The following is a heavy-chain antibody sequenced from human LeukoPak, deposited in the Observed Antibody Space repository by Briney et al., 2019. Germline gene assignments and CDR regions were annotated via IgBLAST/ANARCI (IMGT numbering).Heavy chain of an antibody. CDR3: ARNRGGMEGGLFYMDV. J-gene: IGHJ6*03. CDR2: ISLYNGNT. D-gene: IGHD3-10*01. V-gene: IGHV1-18*04. CDR1: GYTFTGNH. Sequence: ASVKVSCKASGYTFTGNHMYWVRQAPGQGLEWMGWISLYNGNTNYAQKIQGRVTTTTDTSTSTAYMELRSLRSDDTAVYYCARNRGGMEGGLFYMDVWGKGTTVTVSS.